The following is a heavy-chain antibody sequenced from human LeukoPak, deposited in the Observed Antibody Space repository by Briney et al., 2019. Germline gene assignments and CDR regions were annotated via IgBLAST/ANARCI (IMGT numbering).Heavy chain of an antibody. J-gene: IGHJ4*02. Sequence: QPGRSLRLSCVASGFPFDDYGMFWVRQTPGKGLEWISGISWNSGIIAYADSVKGRFTIFRDNAKNSLYLQMNSLRVEDTAVYYCAREHFHSSGFDYWGQGTLVTVSS. CDR3: AREHFHSSGFDY. V-gene: IGHV3-9*01. CDR1: GFPFDDYG. D-gene: IGHD6-19*01. CDR2: ISWNSGII.